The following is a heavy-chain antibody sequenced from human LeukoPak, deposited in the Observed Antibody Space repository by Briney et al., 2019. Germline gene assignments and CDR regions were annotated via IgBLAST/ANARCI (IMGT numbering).Heavy chain of an antibody. CDR1: GFSFSSYA. CDR2: ISASGYNT. CDR3: AKGIYDYALDF. Sequence: PGGSLRLSCEASGFSFSSYAWSWVRQSPGKGLDWVSLISASGYNTYYAGSVKGRFTISRDNSKNTLNLQMNSLRAEDTALYYCAKGIYDYALDFWGQGALVTVSS. J-gene: IGHJ4*02. V-gene: IGHV3-23*01. D-gene: IGHD4/OR15-4a*01.